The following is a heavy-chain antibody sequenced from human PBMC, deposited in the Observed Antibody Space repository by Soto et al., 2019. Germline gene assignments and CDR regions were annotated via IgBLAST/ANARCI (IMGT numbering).Heavy chain of an antibody. Sequence: QVQLVQSGAEVKKPGSSVKVSCKASGGAFSNSAISWVRQAPGQGLEWMGQIIPMFRTSNYAQKFQGRVMIIADESRSTAYMEMSSLRSDDTAMYYCARDPAAYSSGWPDRSFDSWGQGTLVTVSS. CDR3: ARDPAAYSSGWPDRSFDS. J-gene: IGHJ4*02. CDR1: GGAFSNSA. CDR2: IIPMFRTS. V-gene: IGHV1-69*01. D-gene: IGHD6-19*01.